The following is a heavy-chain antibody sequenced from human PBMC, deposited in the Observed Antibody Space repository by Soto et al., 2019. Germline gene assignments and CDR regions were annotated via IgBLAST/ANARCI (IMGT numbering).Heavy chain of an antibody. Sequence: PGGSLRLSCAASGFNFGNSWMHWVRQAPGKGLEWVSGMTSDGSTTDYADSVKGRFTVSRDNGKYTLYLQMNSLRAEDTAVYYCATAEVDYWGPGTLVTVSS. CDR3: ATAEVDY. CDR2: MTSDGSTT. V-gene: IGHV3-74*01. J-gene: IGHJ4*02. CDR1: GFNFGNSW.